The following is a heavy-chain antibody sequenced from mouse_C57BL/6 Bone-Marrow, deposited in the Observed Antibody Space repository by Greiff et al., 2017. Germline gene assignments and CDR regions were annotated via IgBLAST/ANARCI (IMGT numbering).Heavy chain of an antibody. V-gene: IGHV1-4*01. CDR3: ARDYGSSYEAWFAY. D-gene: IGHD1-1*01. J-gene: IGHJ3*01. CDR1: GYTFTSYT. CDR2: INPSSGYT. Sequence: VQRVESGAELARPGASVKMSCKASGYTFTSYTMHWVKQRPGQGLEWIGYINPSSGYTKYNQKFKDKATLTADKSSSTAYMQLSSLTSEDSAVYYCARDYGSSYEAWFAYWGQGTLVTVSA.